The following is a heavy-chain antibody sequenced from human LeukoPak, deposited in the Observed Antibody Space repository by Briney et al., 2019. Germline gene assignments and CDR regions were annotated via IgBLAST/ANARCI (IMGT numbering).Heavy chain of an antibody. CDR3: ARSPASRRRRFDY. J-gene: IGHJ4*02. Sequence: SETLSLTCTVSRGSISGYSWSWIRQSPGGGLEWIGYIYYSGDTAYNPSLKSRVTISVDTSKNQFSLKLSSVTAADTAVYYCARSPASRRRRFDYWGQGTLVTVSS. V-gene: IGHV4-59*12. CDR1: RGSISGYS. CDR2: IYYSGDT.